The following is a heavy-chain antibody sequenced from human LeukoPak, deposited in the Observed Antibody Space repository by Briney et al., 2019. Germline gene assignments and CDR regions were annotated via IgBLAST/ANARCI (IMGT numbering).Heavy chain of an antibody. D-gene: IGHD3-22*01. Sequence: SEILSLTCTVSGGSISSYYWSWIRQPPGKGLEWIGYIYYSGSTNYNPSLKSRVTISVDTSKNQFSLKLSSVTAADTAVYYCARLIRRTYFDYRGQGTLVTVSS. J-gene: IGHJ4*02. CDR3: ARLIRRTYFDY. CDR1: GGSISSYY. V-gene: IGHV4-59*01. CDR2: IYYSGST.